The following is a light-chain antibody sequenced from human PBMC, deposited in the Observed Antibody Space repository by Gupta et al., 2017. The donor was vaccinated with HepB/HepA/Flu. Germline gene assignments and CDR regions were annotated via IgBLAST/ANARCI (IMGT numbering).Light chain of an antibody. V-gene: IGKV3-15*01. CDR1: QSGSSK. CDR3: QQDSIWPVT. J-gene: IGKJ4*01. CDR2: GAS. Sequence: EIVITHSPATLSVSPGERATLPSRASQSGSSKLGWYQQQPGQAPRLLIYGASTRATGIPARFSGSGSGTEFTLTISSPQSEDFAVYYCQQDSIWPVTFGGGTKVEIK.